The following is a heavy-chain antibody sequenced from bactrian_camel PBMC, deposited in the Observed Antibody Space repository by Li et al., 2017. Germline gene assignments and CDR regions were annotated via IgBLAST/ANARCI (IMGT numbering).Heavy chain of an antibody. CDR3: AILREGGRPRCYSV. CDR2: IGDDGEA. V-gene: IGHV3S9*01. D-gene: IGHD2*01. CDR1: GFSANSCA. J-gene: IGHJ4*01. Sequence: HVQLVESGGGSVQAGGSLRISCTAPGFSANSCAVGWYRNTGKGREWVSTIGDDGEARYDESVAGRFTISEDEDKETVFLQMTSLKPEDTGMYFCAILREGGRPRCYSVWGQGTQVTVS.